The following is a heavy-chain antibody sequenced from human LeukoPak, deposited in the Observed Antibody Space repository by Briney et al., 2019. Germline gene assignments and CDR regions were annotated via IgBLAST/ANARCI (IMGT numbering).Heavy chain of an antibody. J-gene: IGHJ3*02. D-gene: IGHD3-9*01. Sequence: SETLSLTCAVSGGSISSYYWSWIRQPAGEELEWIGRMYISGTTNYNPSLKSRVTISVDTSKNQFSLKLSSVTAADTAVYYCARGDFDWLLNGRRDALDAFDIWGQGTMVTVSS. CDR3: ARGDFDWLLNGRRDALDAFDI. CDR2: MYISGTT. CDR1: GGSISSYY. V-gene: IGHV4-4*07.